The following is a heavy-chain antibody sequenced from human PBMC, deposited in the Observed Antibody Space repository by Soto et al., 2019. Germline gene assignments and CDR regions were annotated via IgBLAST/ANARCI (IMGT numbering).Heavy chain of an antibody. D-gene: IGHD6-19*01. Sequence: LRLSCAASGFTFSSYGMHWVRQAPGKGLEWVAVISHDGSNKYYEDSVKGRFTISRDNSKNTLYLQMNSLRAEDTAVYYCAKDNQWLVRFVFDYWGQGTLVTVSS. CDR2: ISHDGSNK. CDR3: AKDNQWLVRFVFDY. J-gene: IGHJ4*02. V-gene: IGHV3-30*18. CDR1: GFTFSSYG.